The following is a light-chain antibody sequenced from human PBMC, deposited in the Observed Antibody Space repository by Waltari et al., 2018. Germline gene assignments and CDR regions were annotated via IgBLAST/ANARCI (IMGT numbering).Light chain of an antibody. J-gene: IGLJ3*02. Sequence: SYELTQPPSVSVSPGQTASVTCSGDKLGNKYVYWSQQKPGQSPVLLIYQDTKRPSGVPERFSGSNSRNTAALTIGGTHVLDETDYDCQAWDSSLGVVIGGGTKLTVL. CDR1: KLGNKY. CDR2: QDT. CDR3: QAWDSSLGVV. V-gene: IGLV3-1*01.